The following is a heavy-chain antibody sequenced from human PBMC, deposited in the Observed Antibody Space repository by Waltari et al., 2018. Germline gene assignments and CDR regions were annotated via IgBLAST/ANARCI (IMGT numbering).Heavy chain of an antibody. CDR3: ARDPGPIVGSPDY. Sequence: QVQLVQSGAGVHKQGASVKISCQAYGYRCAAYHLHWCRQTPGQGLEWLGWINPKNGDTSYAQKFLGRVTMTRDTSINTVYMDLGGLSSDDTAVFFCARDPGPIVGSPDYWGHGTLVTVSS. CDR1: GYRCAAYH. V-gene: IGHV1-2*02. D-gene: IGHD2-21*01. J-gene: IGHJ4*01. CDR2: INPKNGDT.